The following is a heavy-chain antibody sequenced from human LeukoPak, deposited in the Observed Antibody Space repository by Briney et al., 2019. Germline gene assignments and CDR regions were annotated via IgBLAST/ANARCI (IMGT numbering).Heavy chain of an antibody. CDR3: ARRGYCSSTNCPRAFDI. Sequence: GESLKISCKGSGYSFTSYWIGWVRQVPGKGLEWMGIIYPGDSDITYSPSFQGQVTISADKSISTAYLQWSSLKASDTAMYYCARRGYCSSTNCPRAFDIWGQGTMVTVSS. CDR2: IYPGDSDI. V-gene: IGHV5-51*01. J-gene: IGHJ3*02. D-gene: IGHD2-2*01. CDR1: GYSFTSYW.